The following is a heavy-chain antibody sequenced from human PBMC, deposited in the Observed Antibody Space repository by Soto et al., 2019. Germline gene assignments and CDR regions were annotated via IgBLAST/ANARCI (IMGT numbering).Heavy chain of an antibody. Sequence: GASVKVSCKASGGTFSSYAISWVRQAPGQGLEWMGGIIPIFGTANYAQKFQGRVTITADESTSTAYMELSSLRSEDTAVCYCARARDFWSGYYTPYGMDVWGQGTTVTVSS. V-gene: IGHV1-69*13. J-gene: IGHJ6*02. CDR3: ARARDFWSGYYTPYGMDV. CDR2: IIPIFGTA. D-gene: IGHD3-3*01. CDR1: GGTFSSYA.